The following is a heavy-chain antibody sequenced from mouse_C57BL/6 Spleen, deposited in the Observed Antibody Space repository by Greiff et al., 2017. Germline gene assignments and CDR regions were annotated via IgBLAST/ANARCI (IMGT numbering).Heavy chain of an antibody. Sequence: EVQLQQSGPELVKPGASVKISCKASGYTFTDYYMNWVKQSPGKSLEWIGDINPNNGGTSYNQKFKGKATLTVDKSSSTAYMELRSLTSEDSAVYYYAGCPYYYGSSYAMDYWGQGTSVTVSS. CDR2: INPNNGGT. D-gene: IGHD1-1*01. CDR1: GYTFTDYY. V-gene: IGHV1-26*01. J-gene: IGHJ4*01. CDR3: AGCPYYYGSSYAMDY.